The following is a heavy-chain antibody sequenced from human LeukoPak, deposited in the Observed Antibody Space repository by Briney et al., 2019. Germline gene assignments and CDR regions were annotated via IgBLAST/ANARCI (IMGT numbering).Heavy chain of an antibody. D-gene: IGHD3-10*01. CDR1: GRGFGKTS. Sequence: LRLACGASGRGFGKTSVGAIRQNTRKGLEWVGRIKSKTDGGAIDYGAPVKGRFTISRDDLKSTLYLQMSSLEIEDTAVYFCTTGATMVPGAKTDYWGQGTLVTVSS. V-gene: IGHV3-15*01. CDR2: IKSKTDGGAI. J-gene: IGHJ4*02. CDR3: TTGATMVPGAKTDY.